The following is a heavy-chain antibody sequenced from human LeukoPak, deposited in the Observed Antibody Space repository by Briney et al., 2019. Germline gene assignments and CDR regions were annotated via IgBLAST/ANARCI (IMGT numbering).Heavy chain of an antibody. CDR2: ISYDGSKK. D-gene: IGHD1-1*01. CDR3: AKATGTLGN. Sequence: GGSLRLSCAASGFTFSSYAMHWVRQAPGKGLEWVTIISYDGSKKYYADYVKGRFTISRDNSKNTLYLQMNSLTAEDTAIYYCAKATGTLGNWGQGTLVTVSS. CDR1: GFTFSSYA. J-gene: IGHJ4*02. V-gene: IGHV3-30*04.